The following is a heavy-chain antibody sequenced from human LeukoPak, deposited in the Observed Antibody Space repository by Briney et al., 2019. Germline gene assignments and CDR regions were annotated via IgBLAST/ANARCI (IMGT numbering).Heavy chain of an antibody. CDR3: ARDGPYYDSSGYPPVFDY. Sequence: GGSLRLSCAASGFTFSRYWMSWVRQAPGKGLEWVANINQDGSEKYYVDSVKGRFTISRDNAKNSLYLQMNSLRAEDTAVYYCARDGPYYDSSGYPPVFDYWGQGTLVTVSS. D-gene: IGHD3-22*01. CDR2: INQDGSEK. V-gene: IGHV3-7*01. CDR1: GFTFSRYW. J-gene: IGHJ4*02.